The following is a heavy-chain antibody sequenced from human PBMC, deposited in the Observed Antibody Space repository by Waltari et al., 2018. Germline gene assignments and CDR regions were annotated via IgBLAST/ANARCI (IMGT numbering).Heavy chain of an antibody. CDR2: ISGNNGHP. V-gene: IGHV1-18*04. CDR3: AKDRHQLIEEGFLLALDP. D-gene: IGHD2-2*01. J-gene: IGHJ5*02. Sequence: QVQLVQSGAEVKKPGASLKVSCKASGYIFTNYGISWVRQAPGQGLEWMGWISGNNGHPNVAQKFLGRLTMAKDTSTNTVYMELSRLTSDDTAVYYCAKDRHQLIEEGFLLALDPWGQGTLVTVSS. CDR1: GYIFTNYG.